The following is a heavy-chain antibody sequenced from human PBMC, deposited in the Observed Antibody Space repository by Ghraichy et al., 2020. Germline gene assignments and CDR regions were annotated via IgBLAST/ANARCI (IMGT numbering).Heavy chain of an antibody. V-gene: IGHV1-18*01. Sequence: ASVKVSCKASGYTFTSYGISWVRQAPGQGLEWMGWISAYNGNTNYAQKLQGRVTMTTDTSTSTAYMELRSLRSDDTAVYYCARARSPLDTAIVRGEWFDPWGQGTLVTVSS. D-gene: IGHD5-18*01. CDR3: ARARSPLDTAIVRGEWFDP. J-gene: IGHJ5*02. CDR1: GYTFTSYG. CDR2: ISAYNGNT.